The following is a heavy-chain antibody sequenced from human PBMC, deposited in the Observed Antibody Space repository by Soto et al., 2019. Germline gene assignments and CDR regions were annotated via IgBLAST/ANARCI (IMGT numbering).Heavy chain of an antibody. V-gene: IGHV3-74*01. CDR3: ARVRPGCAFDI. CDR1: GFTFSSYW. D-gene: IGHD6-19*01. Sequence: SGGSLRLSCAASGFTFSSYWMHWVRQAPGKGLVWVSRINSDGSSTSYADSVKGRFTISRDNAKNTLYLQMNSLRAEDTAVYYCARVRPGCAFDIWGQGTMVTVSS. CDR2: INSDGSST. J-gene: IGHJ3*02.